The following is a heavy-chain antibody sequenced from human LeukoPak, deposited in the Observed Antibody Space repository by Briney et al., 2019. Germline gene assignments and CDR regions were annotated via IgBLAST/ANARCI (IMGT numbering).Heavy chain of an antibody. D-gene: IGHD1-26*01. J-gene: IGHJ3*02. V-gene: IGHV5-51*01. CDR2: IYPADSDT. Sequence: GESLKISCKGSGFTFTNYWIGWVRQMPGKGLEWMGIIYPADSDTRYSPSFQGQVTISADKSITTAYLQWSSLKASDTAMYYCARCGSYLCLDAFDIWGQGTMVTVSS. CDR3: ARCGSYLCLDAFDI. CDR1: GFTFTNYW.